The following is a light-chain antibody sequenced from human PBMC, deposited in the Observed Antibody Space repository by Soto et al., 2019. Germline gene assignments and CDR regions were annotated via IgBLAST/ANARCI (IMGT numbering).Light chain of an antibody. CDR3: QQYNSYPLT. V-gene: IGKV1-5*03. Sequence: DIQMTQSPSTLSASVGDRVTITCRASQSISSWWAWYQQKPGKAPKLLIYKASSLESGVPSRCSGSGSGTEFTLTISSLQPDDFATYYCQQYNSYPLTFGGGTKVEIK. J-gene: IGKJ4*01. CDR2: KAS. CDR1: QSISSW.